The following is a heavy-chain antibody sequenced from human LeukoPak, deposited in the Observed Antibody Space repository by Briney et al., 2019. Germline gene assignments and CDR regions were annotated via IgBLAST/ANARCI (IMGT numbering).Heavy chain of an antibody. D-gene: IGHD2-21*02. CDR2: ISYDGSTK. J-gene: IGHJ3*02. Sequence: SGRSLRLSCAASGFPFSSSAMHWVRQAPGKGLEWVAVISYDGSTKYYADSVKGRFTISRDNSENTLYLQMNSLRAEDTAVYYCARVVTHGAFDIWGQGTMVTVSS. CDR3: ARVVTHGAFDI. CDR1: GFPFSSSA. V-gene: IGHV3-30-3*01.